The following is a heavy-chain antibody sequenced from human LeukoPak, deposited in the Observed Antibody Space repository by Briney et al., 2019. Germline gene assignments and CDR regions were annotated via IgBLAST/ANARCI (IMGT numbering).Heavy chain of an antibody. CDR3: ARGRYCSSTSCYMDV. J-gene: IGHJ6*03. CDR1: GITLSNYA. V-gene: IGHV3-23*01. D-gene: IGHD2-2*01. Sequence: TGGSLRLSCAVSGITLSNYARSWVGKAPGKGREWVAGFSGSGGSTSYADSVKGRFTISRDNAKNSLYLQMNSLRAEDTAVYYCARGRYCSSTSCYMDVWGKGTTVTVSS. CDR2: FSGSGGST.